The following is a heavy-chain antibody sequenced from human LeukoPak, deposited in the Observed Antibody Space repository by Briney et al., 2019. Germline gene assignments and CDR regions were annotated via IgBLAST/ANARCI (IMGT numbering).Heavy chain of an antibody. J-gene: IGHJ4*02. CDR3: ALIDY. Sequence: RCPRLSRAASLVTPTVYTMRSVCHAPQRGVWRGSVISLEGSNKYYADSVKCRFTISRDNSKNTLYLQMNSLRAEDTAVYYCALIDYWGQGTLVTVSS. CDR2: ISLEGSNK. CDR1: LVTPTVYT. V-gene: IGHV3-30*04.